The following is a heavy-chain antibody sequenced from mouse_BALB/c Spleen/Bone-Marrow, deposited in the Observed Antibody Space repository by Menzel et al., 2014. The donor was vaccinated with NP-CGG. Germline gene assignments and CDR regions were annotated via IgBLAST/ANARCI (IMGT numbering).Heavy chain of an antibody. Sequence: EVKLVESGAELVKPGASVKLSCTASGFNIKDTYMHWVKQRPEQGLEWIGRIDPAHGNTKYDPKFQGKATITADTSSNTAYLQLSSLTSEDTAVYYCARYYYGYYFDYWGQGTTLTVSS. J-gene: IGHJ2*01. D-gene: IGHD1-2*01. CDR3: ARYYYGYYFDY. V-gene: IGHV14-3*02. CDR1: GFNIKDTY. CDR2: IDPAHGNT.